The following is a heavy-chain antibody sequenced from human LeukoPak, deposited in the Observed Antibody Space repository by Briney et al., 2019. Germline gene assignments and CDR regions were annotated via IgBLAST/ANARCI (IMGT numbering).Heavy chain of an antibody. CDR3: AKRSGCSSGWFFDF. CDR2: ISGSGGNT. Sequence: GGSLRLSCAASGFSFSSYAMSWVRQAPGKGLEWVSSISGSGGNTCYAESVKGRFTISRDNSKNTLFLQMNSLIAEDTAVFYCAKRSGCSSGWFFDFWVQGTLVTVSS. J-gene: IGHJ4*02. CDR1: GFSFSSYA. V-gene: IGHV3-23*01. D-gene: IGHD6-19*01.